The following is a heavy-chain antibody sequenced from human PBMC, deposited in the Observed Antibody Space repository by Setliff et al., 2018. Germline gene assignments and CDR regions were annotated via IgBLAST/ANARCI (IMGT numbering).Heavy chain of an antibody. J-gene: IGHJ4*02. D-gene: IGHD3-3*01. CDR1: GFTFSSHW. V-gene: IGHV3-74*01. Sequence: GGSLRLSCAGSGFTFSSHWMYWVRQAPGKGLVWVSRINSDGSSITYADSVKGRFTISRDNAKNTLYLQMNSLRAEDTAVYYCARDSKRDYNFWSGQGDYWGQGTLVTVSS. CDR3: ARDSKRDYNFWSGQGDY. CDR2: INSDGSSI.